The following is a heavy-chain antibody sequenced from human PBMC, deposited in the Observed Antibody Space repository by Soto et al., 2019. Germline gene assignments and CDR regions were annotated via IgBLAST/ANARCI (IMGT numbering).Heavy chain of an antibody. CDR1: GFTFSSYA. CDR3: ARDQGSGSHQTYYYGMDV. Sequence: PGGSLRLSCAASGFTFSSYAMHWVRQAPGKGLEWVAVISYDGSNKYYADSVKGRFTISRDNSKNTLYLQMNSLRAEDTAVYYWARDQGSGSHQTYYYGMDVWGQGTTVTVSS. V-gene: IGHV3-30-3*01. J-gene: IGHJ6*02. CDR2: ISYDGSNK. D-gene: IGHD3-10*01.